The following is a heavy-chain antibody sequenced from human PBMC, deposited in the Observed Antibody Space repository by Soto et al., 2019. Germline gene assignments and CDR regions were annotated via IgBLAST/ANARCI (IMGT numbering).Heavy chain of an antibody. V-gene: IGHV1-69*06. CDR3: AQALTTAFYDSRGYYLY. CDR1: GGTFSSYA. D-gene: IGHD3-22*01. CDR2: IIPIFGTA. Sequence: AASVKVSCKASGGTFSSYAISWVRQAPGQGLEWMGGIIPIFGTANYAQKFQGRVTITADKSTSTAYMELSSLRSEDTAVYYCAQALTTAFYDSRGYYLYWGQGTLVTVSS. J-gene: IGHJ4*02.